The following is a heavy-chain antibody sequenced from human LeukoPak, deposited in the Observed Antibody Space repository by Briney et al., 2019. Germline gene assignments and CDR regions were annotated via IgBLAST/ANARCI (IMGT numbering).Heavy chain of an antibody. CDR3: ARVSDGPYYFDY. J-gene: IGHJ4*02. CDR1: GYTFTGYY. Sequence: ASVKVSCKASGYTFTGYYMHWVRQAPGQGLEWMGWINPNSGGTNYAQKFQGRVTMTRDTSISTAYMELSRLKSDDTAVYYCARVSDGPYYFDYWGQGTLVTVSS. CDR2: INPNSGGT. V-gene: IGHV1-2*02.